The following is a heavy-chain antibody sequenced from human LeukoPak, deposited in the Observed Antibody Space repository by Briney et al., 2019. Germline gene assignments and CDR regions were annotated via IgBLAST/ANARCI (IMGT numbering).Heavy chain of an antibody. CDR1: GFTFRSYT. V-gene: IGHV3-21*01. CDR2: TSSSSSYK. CDR3: ARDLSGGIVVVNDAFDI. D-gene: IGHD3-22*01. J-gene: IGHJ3*02. Sequence: GGSLRLSCAASGFTFRSYTMNWVRQAPGKGLEWVSSTSSSSSYKDYADSVKGRFTISRDNAKNSLYLQMNSLRAEDTAVYYCARDLSGGIVVVNDAFDIWGQGTMVTVSS.